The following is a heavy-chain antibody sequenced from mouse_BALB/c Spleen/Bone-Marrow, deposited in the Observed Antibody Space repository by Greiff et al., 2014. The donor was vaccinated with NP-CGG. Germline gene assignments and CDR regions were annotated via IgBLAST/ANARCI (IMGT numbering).Heavy chain of an antibody. CDR3: ARRLRGYYAIDY. D-gene: IGHD3-1*01. Sequence: QVPLQQSGSELVRPGASVKLSCTASGFNITNNWIHWGKQRPGQGLEWIGNVYPGKGSTNSDAKFKTKATLTADTSSSTAYMHLNSLTSEDSAVYYCARRLRGYYAIDYWGQGTSVTVSS. CDR2: VYPGKGST. CDR1: GFNITNNW. J-gene: IGHJ4*01. V-gene: IGHV1-55*01.